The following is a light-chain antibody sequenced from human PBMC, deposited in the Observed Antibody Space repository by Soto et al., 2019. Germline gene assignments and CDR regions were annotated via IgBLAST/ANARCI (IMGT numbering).Light chain of an antibody. Sequence: QSVLTPPASVSGSPGQSITISCTGTSSHVGTYNLVSWYQQYSCKAPKLMIYEVSKRPSGVFNRFSGSKSGNTASLTISGLQAEDEADYYCCSYAGTNTYVLGTGTKVTVL. J-gene: IGLJ1*01. V-gene: IGLV2-23*02. CDR3: CSYAGTNTYV. CDR1: SSHVGTYNL. CDR2: EVS.